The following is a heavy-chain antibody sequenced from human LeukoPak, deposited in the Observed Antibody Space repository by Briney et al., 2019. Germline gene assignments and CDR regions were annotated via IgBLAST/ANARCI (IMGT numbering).Heavy chain of an antibody. CDR2: ISYDGSNK. V-gene: IGHV3-30*18. Sequence: PGRSLRLSCAASGFTFSSYGMHWVRQAPGKGLEWVAVISYDGSNKYYADSVKGRFTISRDNSKNTLCLQMNSLRAEDTAVYYCAKDRRLLWFGELKFDPWGQGTLVTVSS. D-gene: IGHD3-10*01. CDR3: AKDRRLLWFGELKFDP. J-gene: IGHJ5*02. CDR1: GFTFSSYG.